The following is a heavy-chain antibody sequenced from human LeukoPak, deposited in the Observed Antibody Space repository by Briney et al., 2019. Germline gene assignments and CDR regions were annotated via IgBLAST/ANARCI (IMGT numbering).Heavy chain of an antibody. V-gene: IGHV4-34*01. CDR3: ARGGFVVVPAAPRPYYYYMDV. D-gene: IGHD2-2*01. J-gene: IGHJ6*03. CDR1: GGSFSGYY. CDR2: INHSGST. Sequence: PSETLSLTXAVYGGSFSGYYWSWIRQPPGKGLEWIGEINHSGSTNYNPSLKSRVTISVDTSKNQFSLKLSSVTAADTAVYYCARGGFVVVPAAPRPYYYYMDVWGKGTTVTVSS.